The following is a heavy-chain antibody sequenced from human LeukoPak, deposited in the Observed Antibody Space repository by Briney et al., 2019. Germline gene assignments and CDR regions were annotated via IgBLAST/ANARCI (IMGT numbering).Heavy chain of an antibody. CDR1: GGSISSYY. V-gene: IGHV4-59*01. CDR3: ARDGGVLGWFYFDY. Sequence: SETLSLTCTVSGGSISSYYWSWIRQPPGKGLEWIGYIYYSGSTNYNPSLKSRVTISVDTSKNQFSLKLSSVTAADTAVYYCARDGGVLGWFYFDYWGQGTLVTVSS. D-gene: IGHD3-3*01. CDR2: IYYSGST. J-gene: IGHJ4*02.